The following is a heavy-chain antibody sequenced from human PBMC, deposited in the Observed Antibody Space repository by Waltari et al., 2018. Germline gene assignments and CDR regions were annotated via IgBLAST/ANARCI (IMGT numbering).Heavy chain of an antibody. CDR3: ARGGGTMVRGVTPLDY. CDR1: GCSISSGGYY. J-gene: IGHJ4*02. Sequence: QVQLQESGPGLVKPSQTLSLTCTVSGCSISSGGYYWGWIRQHPGKGLEWIGYIYYSWSTYYNPSLKSRVTISVDTSKIQFSLKLGSVTAADTAVYYCARGGGTMVRGVTPLDYWGQGTLVTVSS. CDR2: IYYSWST. V-gene: IGHV4-31*03. D-gene: IGHD3-10*01.